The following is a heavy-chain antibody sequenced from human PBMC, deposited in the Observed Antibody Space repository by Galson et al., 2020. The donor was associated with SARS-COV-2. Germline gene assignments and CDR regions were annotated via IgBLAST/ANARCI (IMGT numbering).Heavy chain of an antibody. Sequence: SETLSLTCSVFGDSISGHYWNWIRQAPGKGLEWIGYIYNSGTTNYNPSLKRRVTISVDTSKNQFSLRLSSVIAADAAVYYCAKSGSGAYVRWFDCWGQGTL. CDR3: AKSGSGAYVRWFDC. D-gene: IGHD6-19*01. CDR2: IYNSGTT. J-gene: IGHJ5*01. V-gene: IGHV4-59*11. CDR1: GDSISGHY.